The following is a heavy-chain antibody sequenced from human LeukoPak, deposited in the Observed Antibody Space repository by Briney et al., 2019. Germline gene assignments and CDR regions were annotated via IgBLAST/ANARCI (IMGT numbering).Heavy chain of an antibody. D-gene: IGHD3-22*01. CDR2: IYYSGST. V-gene: IGHV4-59*01. J-gene: IGHJ5*02. CDR3: ARGYYDSSGYLISYNWFDP. CDR1: GGSISHYY. Sequence: SETLSLTCTVSGGSISHYYWSWIRQPPGEGLEWIGYIYYSGSTNYNPSLKSRVTISVDTSKNQFSLKLSSVTAADTAVYYCARGYYDSSGYLISYNWFDPWGQGTLVTVSS.